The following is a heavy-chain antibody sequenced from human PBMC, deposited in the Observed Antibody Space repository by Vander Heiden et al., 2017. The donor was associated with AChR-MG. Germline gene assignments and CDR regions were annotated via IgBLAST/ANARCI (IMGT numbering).Heavy chain of an antibody. CDR1: GGSFSGYY. CDR3: ARDCHGPNCRPLDH. D-gene: IGHD7-27*01. Sequence: QVQLQQWGAGLWKPSETLSLTCAVYGGSFSGYYWSWIRQPPGKGLEWIGEINHSGSPNYNPSLKSRVTISIDTSKNQFSLKVTSVTAADTAVYYCARDCHGPNCRPLDHWGQGTLVTVSS. CDR2: INHSGSP. J-gene: IGHJ4*02. V-gene: IGHV4-34*02.